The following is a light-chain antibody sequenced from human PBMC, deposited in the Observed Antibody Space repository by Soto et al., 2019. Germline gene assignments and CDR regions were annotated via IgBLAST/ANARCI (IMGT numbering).Light chain of an antibody. J-gene: IGKJ1*01. V-gene: IGKV3-20*01. CDR1: QSVSSSY. CDR3: QQYGSSPWT. Sequence: IVWAQSPGTLSLTPGERATLSCRASQSVSSSYLSWYHQKPGQAPRLLIYGASSRATGIPDRFSGSGSGTDFTLTISRLEPEDFALYYCQQYGSSPWTFAQGTKVDNK. CDR2: GAS.